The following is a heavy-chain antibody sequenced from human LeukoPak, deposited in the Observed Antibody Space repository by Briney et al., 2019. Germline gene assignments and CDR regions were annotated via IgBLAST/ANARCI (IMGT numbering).Heavy chain of an antibody. J-gene: IGHJ4*02. Sequence: PGGSLRLSCAASGSTFSNSWMSWVRQAPGKGLEWVASIKQDGSQKYYLDSVKGRFTISRDNAKNSLSLQMNSLRVEDTAVYYCASGNDFDYWGQGTLVTVSS. CDR2: IKQDGSQK. CDR1: GSTFSNSW. D-gene: IGHD1-1*01. CDR3: ASGNDFDY. V-gene: IGHV3-7*03.